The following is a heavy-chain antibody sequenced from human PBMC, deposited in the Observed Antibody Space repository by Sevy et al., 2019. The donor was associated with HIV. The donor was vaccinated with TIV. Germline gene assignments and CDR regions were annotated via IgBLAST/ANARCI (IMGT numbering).Heavy chain of an antibody. D-gene: IGHD6-19*01. Sequence: GGSLRLSCAASGFTFSDYYMSWIRQAPGKGLEWVSYISSRGSTIYYADSVKGRFTISRDNAKNSLYLQMNSLRAEDTAVYYCAKSQSSGWADYRGQGTLVTVSS. CDR3: AKSQSSGWADY. J-gene: IGHJ4*02. CDR2: ISSRGSTI. V-gene: IGHV3-11*01. CDR1: GFTFSDYY.